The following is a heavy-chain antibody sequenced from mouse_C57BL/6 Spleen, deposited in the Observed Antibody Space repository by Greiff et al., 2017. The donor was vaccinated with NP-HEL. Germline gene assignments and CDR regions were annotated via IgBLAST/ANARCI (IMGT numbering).Heavy chain of an antibody. V-gene: IGHV1-52*01. CDR2: IDPSDSET. D-gene: IGHD1-1*01. J-gene: IGHJ4*01. Sequence: QVHVKQPGAELVRPGSSVKLSCKASGYTFTSYWMHWVKQRPIQGLEWIGNIDPSDSETHYNQKFKDKATLTVDKSSSTAYMQLSSLTSEDSAVYYCATFITTVVDAMDYWGQGTSVTVSS. CDR3: ATFITTVVDAMDY. CDR1: GYTFTSYW.